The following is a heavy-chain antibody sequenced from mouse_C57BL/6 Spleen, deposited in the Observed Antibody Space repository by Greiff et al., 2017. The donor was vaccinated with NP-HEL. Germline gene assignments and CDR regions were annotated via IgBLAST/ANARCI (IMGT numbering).Heavy chain of an antibody. CDR3: ARFPPYDGCYDY. Sequence: QVQLQQSGAELVRPGTSVKVSCKASGYSFTNYLIEWVKQRPGQGLEWIGVINPGSGGTNYNEKFKGKATLTADKSSSTAYMQLSSLTSEDSAVYFCARFPPYDGCYDYWGQGTTLTVSS. V-gene: IGHV1-54*01. CDR1: GYSFTNYL. CDR2: INPGSGGT. D-gene: IGHD2-3*01. J-gene: IGHJ2*01.